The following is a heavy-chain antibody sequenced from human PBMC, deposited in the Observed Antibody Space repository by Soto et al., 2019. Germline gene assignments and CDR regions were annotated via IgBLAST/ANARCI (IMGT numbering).Heavy chain of an antibody. J-gene: IGHJ6*03. CDR2: MNPNSGNT. CDR3: ARVGQLLPEDPYYMDV. D-gene: IGHD2-2*01. Sequence: GASVKVSCKASGYTFTSYDINWVRQATGQGLEWMGWMNPNSGNTGYAQKFQGRVTMTRNTSISTAYMELSSLRSEDTAVYYCARVGQLLPEDPYYMDVWGKGTTVTVSS. CDR1: GYTFTSYD. V-gene: IGHV1-8*01.